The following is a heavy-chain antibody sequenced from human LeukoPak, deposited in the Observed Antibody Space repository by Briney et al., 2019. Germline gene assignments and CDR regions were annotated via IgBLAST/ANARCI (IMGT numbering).Heavy chain of an antibody. CDR3: AREEQRPPKELLSDY. J-gene: IGHJ4*02. CDR1: GYTFSGNY. D-gene: IGHD1-7*01. Sequence: ASLKVSCKASGYTFSGNYLHWVRQAPGQGLEWMGWINPNSGGTNYAQKFQGRVTMTRDTSISTAYMELSRLRSDDTAVYYCAREEQRPPKELLSDYWGQGTLVTVSS. CDR2: INPNSGGT. V-gene: IGHV1-2*02.